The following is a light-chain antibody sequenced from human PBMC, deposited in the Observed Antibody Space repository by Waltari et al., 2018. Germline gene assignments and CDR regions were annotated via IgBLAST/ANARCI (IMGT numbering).Light chain of an antibody. Sequence: QYALTQPASVSGSPGQSITISCTGTNSDVGSYTHVSWYQQHPGKAPKLIIYDVRKRPSGVSNRFSGSKSGNTASLTISGLQAEDEADYYCCSYAGSSTYVFGTGTKVTVL. CDR3: CSYAGSSTYV. CDR2: DVR. V-gene: IGLV2-23*02. J-gene: IGLJ1*01. CDR1: NSDVGSYTH.